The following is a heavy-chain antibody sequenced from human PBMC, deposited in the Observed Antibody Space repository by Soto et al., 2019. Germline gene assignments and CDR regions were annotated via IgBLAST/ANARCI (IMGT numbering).Heavy chain of an antibody. CDR3: AILRGADSPLDN. CDR2: MSYDGSAK. V-gene: IGHV3-30*02. Sequence: GVSLRLSCEGSGFIFSNNGMHWVRQAPGKGLEWVAFMSYDGSAKFLADSVKGRFTISRDNSKSTLFLHMSSLRAEDTAMYYCAILRGADSPLDNWGQGTLVTVSA. D-gene: IGHD3-10*01. J-gene: IGHJ4*02. CDR1: GFIFSNNG.